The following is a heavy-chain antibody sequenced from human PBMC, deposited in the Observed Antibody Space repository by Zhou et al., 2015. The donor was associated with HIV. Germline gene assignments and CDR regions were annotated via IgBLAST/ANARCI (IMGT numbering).Heavy chain of an antibody. CDR2: IIPIFGTA. CDR3: AGAEDIVVVPAAMSWLGGTYMDV. CDR1: GGTFSSYA. V-gene: IGHV1-69*01. D-gene: IGHD2-2*01. Sequence: QVQLVQSGAEVKKPGSSVKVSCKASGGTFSSYAISWVRQAPGQGLEWMGGIIPIFGTANYAQKFQGRVTITADESTSTAYMELSSLRSEDTAVYYCAGAEDIVVVPAAMSWLGGTYMDVWGKGTTVTVSS. J-gene: IGHJ6*03.